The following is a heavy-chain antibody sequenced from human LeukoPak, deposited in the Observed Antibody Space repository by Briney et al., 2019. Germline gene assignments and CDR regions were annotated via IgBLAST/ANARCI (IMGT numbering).Heavy chain of an antibody. J-gene: IGHJ6*04. Sequence: ASVKVSCKASGYTFTSYDINWVRQATGQGLEWMGCINPTSGGTQYAQKFQGRVTMTRDTSITTAYMELSRLRSDDTALYYCARMKSLDVWGKGTTVTVSS. CDR3: ARMKSLDV. V-gene: IGHV1-2*02. CDR1: GYTFTSYD. CDR2: INPTSGGT.